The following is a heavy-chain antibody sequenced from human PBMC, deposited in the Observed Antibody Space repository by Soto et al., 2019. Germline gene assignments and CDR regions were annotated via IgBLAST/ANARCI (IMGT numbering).Heavy chain of an antibody. D-gene: IGHD3-10*01. J-gene: IGHJ4*02. CDR2: ISGSTDYL. CDR1: GFTFTDYY. Sequence: QVQLVESGGDLVKPGGSLRLSCAASGFTFTDYYMSWLRQAPGHGLQWLSYISGSTDYLNYADSVKGRFTISRDNAKNLLYLQMTSLRADDTAVYYCARDLGLSSSNYFDFWGQGTLVTVSS. CDR3: ARDLGLSSSNYFDF. V-gene: IGHV3-11*05.